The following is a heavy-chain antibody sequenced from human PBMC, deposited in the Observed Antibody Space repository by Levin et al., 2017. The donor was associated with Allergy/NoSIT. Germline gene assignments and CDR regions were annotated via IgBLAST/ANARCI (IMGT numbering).Heavy chain of an antibody. Sequence: PGESLKISCAASGFTFSIYGMTWVRQAPGKGLEWVSGISGGGENTHYAASVKGRFTISRDNSKNTLYLQMNTLRAEDTAVFYCAKASDYSPSSHIDYWGQGMLVTVAS. CDR2: ISGGGENT. V-gene: IGHV3-23*01. D-gene: IGHD1-26*01. CDR3: AKASDYSPSSHIDY. CDR1: GFTFSIYG. J-gene: IGHJ4*02.